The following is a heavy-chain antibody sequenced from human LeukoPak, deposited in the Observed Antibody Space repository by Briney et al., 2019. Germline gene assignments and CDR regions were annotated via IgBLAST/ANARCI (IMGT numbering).Heavy chain of an antibody. D-gene: IGHD6-13*01. V-gene: IGHV1-69*13. CDR1: GGTFSSYA. Sequence: SVKVSCKASGGTFSSYAISWVRQAPGQGLEWMGGIIPIFGTANYAQKFQGRVTITADESTSTAYMELSSLRSEDTAVYYCARGGGSSWSNWYFDLWGRGTLVTVSS. J-gene: IGHJ2*01. CDR2: IIPIFGTA. CDR3: ARGGGSSWSNWYFDL.